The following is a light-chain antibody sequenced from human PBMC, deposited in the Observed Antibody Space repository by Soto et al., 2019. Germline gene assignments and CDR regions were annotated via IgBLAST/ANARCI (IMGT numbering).Light chain of an antibody. V-gene: IGKV1-5*03. J-gene: IGKJ4*01. CDR1: QSISTW. CDR2: KAS. Sequence: DIQMTQSPSTLSTSVGDRITITCRASQSISTWLAWYQQKPGKAPKLLIYKASSLGNGVPSRFGGTGSGTEFTLTISSLQPDDFATYYCQRRLSFGGGTKLEI. CDR3: QRRLS.